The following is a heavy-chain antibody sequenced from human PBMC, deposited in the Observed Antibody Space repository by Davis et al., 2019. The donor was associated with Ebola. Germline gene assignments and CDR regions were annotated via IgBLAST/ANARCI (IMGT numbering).Heavy chain of an antibody. J-gene: IGHJ6*02. V-gene: IGHV3-48*03. CDR3: ARVGIVVVTAPDYGMDV. CDR2: ISSSGSTI. CDR1: GFTFSSYE. Sequence: GESLKISCAASGFTFSSYEMNWVRQAPGKGLEWVSYISSSGSTIYYADSVKGRFTISRDNSKNTLYLQMNSLRAEDTAVYYCARVGIVVVTAPDYGMDVWGQGTTVTVSS. D-gene: IGHD2-21*02.